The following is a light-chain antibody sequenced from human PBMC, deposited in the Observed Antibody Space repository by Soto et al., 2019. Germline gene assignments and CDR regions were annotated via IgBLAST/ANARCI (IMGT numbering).Light chain of an antibody. CDR2: GAS. CDR3: QQYGSSPIT. Sequence: EIVMTQSPATLSVSPGERATLSCRASQSVSSNLAWYQQKPGQAHRXLIYGASTRATGIPARFSGSGSGTDLTITISRLEPEDFEVYYCQQYGSSPITFGQGTRLEIK. CDR1: QSVSSN. J-gene: IGKJ5*01. V-gene: IGKV3-15*01.